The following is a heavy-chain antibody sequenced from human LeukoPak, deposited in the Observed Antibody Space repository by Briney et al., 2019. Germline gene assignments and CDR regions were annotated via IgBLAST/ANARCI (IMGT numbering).Heavy chain of an antibody. CDR1: GFTFNTYW. V-gene: IGHV3-7*01. CDR2: IKQDGSER. CDR3: ARKTVAVAGKFDY. D-gene: IGHD6-19*01. Sequence: PGGSLRLSCAASGFTFNTYWMSWVRRAPGKGLEWLANIKQDGSERYYADSVKGRFTISRDNAKNLLYLQMNSLRAEDTAVYYCARKTVAVAGKFDYWGQGTLVTVSS. J-gene: IGHJ4*02.